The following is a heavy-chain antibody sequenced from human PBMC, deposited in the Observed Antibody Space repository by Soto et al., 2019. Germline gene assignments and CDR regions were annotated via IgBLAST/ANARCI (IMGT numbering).Heavy chain of an antibody. D-gene: IGHD3-3*01. CDR3: AKRYDFWSGYYTGGRWFDP. V-gene: IGHV4-34*01. CDR2: INHSGST. J-gene: IGHJ5*02. CDR1: GGSFSGYY. Sequence: SETLSLTCAVFGGSFSGYYWSWIRQPPGKGLEWIGEINHSGSTNYNPSLKSRVTISVDTSKNQFSLKLSSVTAADTAVYYCAKRYDFWSGYYTGGRWFDPWGQGTLVTVSS.